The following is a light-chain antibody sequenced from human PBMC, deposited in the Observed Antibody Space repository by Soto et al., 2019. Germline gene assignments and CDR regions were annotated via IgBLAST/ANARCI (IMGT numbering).Light chain of an antibody. CDR1: QSISSY. CDR3: KQSSAFPLT. V-gene: IGKV1-39*01. CDR2: AAS. J-gene: IGKJ4*01. Sequence: DVQMTQSRSSLSASVGDRVAITCRASQSISSYLNWYQQKPGKAPKLLIYAASSLQSGVPPRFSGSGSGTDFTLTISSLQPEDFATYFCKQSSAFPLTFGGGTKVDIK.